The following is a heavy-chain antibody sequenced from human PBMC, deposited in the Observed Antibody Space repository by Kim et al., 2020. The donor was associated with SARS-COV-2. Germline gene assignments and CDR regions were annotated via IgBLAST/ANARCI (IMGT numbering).Heavy chain of an antibody. CDR1: GFTFNTYA. J-gene: IGHJ4*02. CDR2: ISYDGSNT. CDR3: AKSFSGSYFGYDY. V-gene: IGHV3-30*18. D-gene: IGHD1-26*01. Sequence: GGSLRLSCAASGFTFNTYAMHWVRQAPGKGLEWVAVISYDGSNTYYADSVKGRFTISRDNSKNTLYLQMNSLRIEDTAVYYCAKSFSGSYFGYDYWGQGTLVTVSS.